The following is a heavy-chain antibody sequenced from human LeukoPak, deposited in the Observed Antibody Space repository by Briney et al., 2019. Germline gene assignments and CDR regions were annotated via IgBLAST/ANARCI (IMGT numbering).Heavy chain of an antibody. CDR3: ARRSYFGFESEIWFDP. Sequence: SETLSLTCTVSGGSISSGHYYWSWIRQPPGKGLEWIGYIYYSGSTYYNPSLKSRVTISVDTSKNQFPLKLSSVTAADTAVYYCARRSYFGFESEIWFDPWGQGTLVSVS. CDR2: IYYSGST. CDR1: GGSISSGHYY. D-gene: IGHD3-10*01. J-gene: IGHJ5*02. V-gene: IGHV4-30-4*01.